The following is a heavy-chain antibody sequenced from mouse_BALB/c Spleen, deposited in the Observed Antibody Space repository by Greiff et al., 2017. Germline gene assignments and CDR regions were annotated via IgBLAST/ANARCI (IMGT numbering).Heavy chain of an antibody. J-gene: IGHJ2*01. Sequence: EVQLQQSGPELVKPGASVKVSCKASGYAFTSYNMYWVKQSHGKSLEWIGYIDPYNGGTSYNQKFKGKATLTVDKSSSTAYMHLNSLTSEDSAVYYCAMSGDYDDAVYLDYWGQGTTLTVSS. D-gene: IGHD2-4*01. CDR3: AMSGDYDDAVYLDY. CDR1: GYAFTSYN. CDR2: IDPYNGGT. V-gene: IGHV1S135*01.